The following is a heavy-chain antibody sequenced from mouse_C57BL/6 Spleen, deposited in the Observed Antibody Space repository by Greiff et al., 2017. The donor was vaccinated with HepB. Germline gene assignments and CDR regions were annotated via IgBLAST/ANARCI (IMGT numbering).Heavy chain of an antibody. CDR2: ISSGSSTI. CDR1: GFTFSDYG. J-gene: IGHJ1*03. V-gene: IGHV5-17*01. D-gene: IGHD1-1*01. CDR3: ARRGTTVPYWYFDV. Sequence: EVQLVESGGGLVKPGGSLKLSCAASGFTFSDYGMHWVRLAPEKGLEWVAYISSGSSTIYYADTVKGRFTISRDNAKNTLFLQMTSLRSEDTAMYYCARRGTTVPYWYFDVWGTGTTVTVSS.